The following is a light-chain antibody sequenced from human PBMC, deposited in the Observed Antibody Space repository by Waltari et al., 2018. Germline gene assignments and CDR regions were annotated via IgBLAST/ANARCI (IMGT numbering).Light chain of an antibody. CDR3: QQYYGDPRT. V-gene: IGKV4-1*01. CDR2: WAS. J-gene: IGKJ1*01. Sequence: DIVMTPSPDSLAVSLGGRATISCQSSQSVLYGENNKNYLAWYQQKAGQPPKLLIYWASTREFGVPGRFSGSGSDTDFTLTITNLQAEDVAVYYCQQYYGDPRTFGQGTTVEIK. CDR1: QSVLYGENNKNY.